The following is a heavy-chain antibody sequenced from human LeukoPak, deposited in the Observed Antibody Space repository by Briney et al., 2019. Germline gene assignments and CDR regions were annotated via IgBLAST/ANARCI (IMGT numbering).Heavy chain of an antibody. CDR1: GFTLSTYW. V-gene: IGHV3-7*03. J-gene: IGHJ4*02. D-gene: IGHD3-9*01. CDR2: IKQDGSEK. Sequence: GGSLRLSCAASGFTLSTYWMTWVRQAPGKGLEWVANIKQDGSEKYYVDSVKGRFTISRDNSKNTLYVEMNTLRAEDTAVYYCAKWGDYDILTGYYVSDFWGQGTLVTVSS. CDR3: AKWGDYDILTGYYVSDF.